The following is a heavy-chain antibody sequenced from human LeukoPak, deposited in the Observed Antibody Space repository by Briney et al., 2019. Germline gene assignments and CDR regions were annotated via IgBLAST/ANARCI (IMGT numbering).Heavy chain of an antibody. CDR2: ISYDGSNK. V-gene: IGHV3-30-3*01. CDR1: GFTFSSYA. Sequence: GGSLRLSCAASGFTFSSYAMHWVRQAPGKGLEWVAVISYDGSNKYYADSVKGRFTISRDNSKNTLYLQMNSLRAEDTAVYYCARDGGYYAKYFQHWGQGTLVTVSS. CDR3: ARDGGYYAKYFQH. D-gene: IGHD3-22*01. J-gene: IGHJ1*01.